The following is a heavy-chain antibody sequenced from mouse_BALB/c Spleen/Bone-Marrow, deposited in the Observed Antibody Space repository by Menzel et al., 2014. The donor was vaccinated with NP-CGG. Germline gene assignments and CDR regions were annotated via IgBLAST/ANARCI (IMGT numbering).Heavy chain of an antibody. CDR1: GFSLTSYG. CDR3: ARNEHSGFAY. Sequence: VQLQQSGPGLVLPSQSLSITCTVSGFSLTSYGVHWVRQSPGKGLEWLGVIWSGGSTDYNAAFISRLSISKDNSKSQVFFKMNSLQANDTAIYYCARNEHSGFAYWGQGTLVTVSA. J-gene: IGHJ3*01. CDR2: IWSGGST. D-gene: IGHD3-1*01. V-gene: IGHV2-2*02.